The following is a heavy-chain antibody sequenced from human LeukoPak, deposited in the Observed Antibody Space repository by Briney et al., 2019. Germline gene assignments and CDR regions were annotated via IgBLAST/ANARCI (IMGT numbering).Heavy chain of an antibody. D-gene: IGHD2-2*01. CDR3: ARFSSGCSTASCYLTY. V-gene: IGHV4-59*11. CDR1: GGSLNSHY. Sequence: SETLSLTCTVSGGSLNSHYWSWIRQPPGKGLELIGHIFYTGTTFYNPPLNSRVTISLDTSRNQFSLRLTSVTAADSAVYYCARFSSGCSTASCYLTYWGQGTLVTVSS. CDR2: IFYTGTT. J-gene: IGHJ4*02.